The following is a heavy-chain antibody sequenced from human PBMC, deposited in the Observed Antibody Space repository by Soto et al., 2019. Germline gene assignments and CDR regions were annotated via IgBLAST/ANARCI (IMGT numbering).Heavy chain of an antibody. V-gene: IGHV4-30-4*01. CDR3: ARGPSADKVDY. D-gene: IGHD3-3*01. CDR2: IYNSGTT. CDR1: GGSINRGGYF. Sequence: QVQLQESGPGLVKPSQTLSLTCTVSGGSINRGGYFWSWIRQTPGKGLEWIGHIYNSGTTYTNPSPNSTATISGDTSPNQVSLNLRSVTAADTAISYCARGPSADKVDYWGQGTLVTVSS. J-gene: IGHJ4*02.